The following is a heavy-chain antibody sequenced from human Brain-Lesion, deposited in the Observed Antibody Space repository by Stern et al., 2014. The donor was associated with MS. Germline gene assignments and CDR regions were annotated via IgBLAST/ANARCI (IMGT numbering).Heavy chain of an antibody. J-gene: IGHJ6*02. CDR2: IFNSGST. Sequence: VQLVESGPGLVKPSQTLSLSCTVSGGSISSGGYYWSWIRQPAGKGLEWIGRIFNSGSTSYNPSLKSRVTISIDTSTDQFSPGLTSMTAADTAVYYCARGRVVPGFQYYATDVWGQGTTVIVSS. D-gene: IGHD2-2*01. CDR3: ARGRVVPGFQYYATDV. CDR1: GGSISSGGYY. V-gene: IGHV4-61*02.